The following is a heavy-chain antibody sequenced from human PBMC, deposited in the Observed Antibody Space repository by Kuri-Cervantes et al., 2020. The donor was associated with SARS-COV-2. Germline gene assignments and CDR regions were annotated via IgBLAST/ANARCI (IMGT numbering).Heavy chain of an antibody. V-gene: IGHV3-11*01. CDR3: ARDALTISMFGVVQDFYYYYGMDV. CDR1: GFTFSDYY. J-gene: IGHJ6*02. D-gene: IGHD3-3*01. CDR2: ISSSGSTI. Sequence: GESLKISCAASGFTFSDYYMSWIRQAPGKGLEWVSYISSSGSTIYYADSVKGRFTISRDNAKNSLYLQMNSLRVEDTAVYYCARDALTISMFGVVQDFYYYYGMDVWGQGTTVTVSS.